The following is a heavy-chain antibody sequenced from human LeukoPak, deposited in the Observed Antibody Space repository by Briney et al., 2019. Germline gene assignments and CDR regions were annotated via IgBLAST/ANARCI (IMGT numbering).Heavy chain of an antibody. J-gene: IGHJ4*02. CDR2: IYYTGNT. V-gene: IGHV4-59*08. D-gene: IGHD3-22*01. Sequence: PSETLSLTCAVSPLSVTNYYWSWIRQPPGKGLEWIGYIYYTGNTNYNPSLKSRVTLSLDTSKNRFSLRLNSVTATDTAVYYCARHASYFYSSPYADWGQGTLVTVSS. CDR1: PLSVTNYY. CDR3: ARHASYFYSSPYAD.